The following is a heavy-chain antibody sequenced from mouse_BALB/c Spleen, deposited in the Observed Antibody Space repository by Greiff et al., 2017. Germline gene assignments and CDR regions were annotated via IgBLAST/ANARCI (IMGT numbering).Heavy chain of an antibody. CDR1: GFTFSSYA. Sequence: EVHLVESGGGLVKPGGSLKLSCAASGFTFSSYAMSWVRQSPEKRLEWVAEISSGGSYTYYPDTVTGRFTISRDNAKNTLYLEMSSLRSEDTAMYYCARTIYYYGSSYAMDYWGQGTSVTVSS. CDR3: ARTIYYYGSSYAMDY. D-gene: IGHD1-1*01. J-gene: IGHJ4*01. CDR2: ISSGGSYT. V-gene: IGHV5-9-4*01.